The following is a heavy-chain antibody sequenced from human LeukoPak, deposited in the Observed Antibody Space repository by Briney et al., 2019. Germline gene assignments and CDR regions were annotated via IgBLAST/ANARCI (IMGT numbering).Heavy chain of an antibody. D-gene: IGHD3-10*01. Sequence: GGALRLSCAASGCTFSDYYMSWIRQAPGKGLEWVSYISSSGSTKYYADSVKGRFTISRDNAKNSYLQMNSLRAEDTAVYYCARDGHAYGRGSPHYWGQGTLVTVSS. CDR2: ISSSGSTK. CDR1: GCTFSDYY. V-gene: IGHV3-11*01. J-gene: IGHJ4*02. CDR3: ARDGHAYGRGSPHY.